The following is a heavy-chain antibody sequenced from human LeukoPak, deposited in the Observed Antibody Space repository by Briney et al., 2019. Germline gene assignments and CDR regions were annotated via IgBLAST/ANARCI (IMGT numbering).Heavy chain of an antibody. D-gene: IGHD3-16*01. CDR2: IYPDDSDI. Sequence: GASLQISCKSCGSNFTSYWIGGGRALPGKGAEGMGIIYPDDSDIRYSPSFQGQVTISADKSLSTAYLQWSSLKASDSAMYYCARHPYDVFAGYYLDYWGQGTLVTVSS. CDR1: GSNFTSYW. V-gene: IGHV5-51*01. J-gene: IGHJ4*02. CDR3: ARHPYDVFAGYYLDY.